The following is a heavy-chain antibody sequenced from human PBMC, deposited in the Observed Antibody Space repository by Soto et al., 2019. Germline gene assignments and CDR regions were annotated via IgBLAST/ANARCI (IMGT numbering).Heavy chain of an antibody. Sequence: GGSLRLSCAASGLTFSSYSMNWVRQAPGKGLEWVSSISSSSSYIYYADSVKGRFTISRDNAKNPLYLQMNSLRAEDTAVYYCASGRNMVRGFVNYYYGMDVWGQGTTVTV. CDR2: ISSSSSYI. D-gene: IGHD3-10*01. V-gene: IGHV3-21*01. J-gene: IGHJ6*02. CDR3: ASGRNMVRGFVNYYYGMDV. CDR1: GLTFSSYS.